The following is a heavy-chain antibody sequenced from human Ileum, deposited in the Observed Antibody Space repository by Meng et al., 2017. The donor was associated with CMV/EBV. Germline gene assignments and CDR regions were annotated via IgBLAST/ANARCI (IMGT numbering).Heavy chain of an antibody. V-gene: IGHV1-2*02. CDR1: GYTFTRYY. CDR2: INPNSGGT. J-gene: IGHJ4*02. Sequence: SVTVPCKASGYTFTRYYIHWLRQAPGQGLEWMGWINPNSGGTDYAQKSQGRVTMTRDTSISTAHMELSRLRSDDTAVYYCAKENTIMGGRTYTSFDYWGQGTLVTVSS. CDR3: AKENTIMGGRTYTSFDY. D-gene: IGHD1-26*01.